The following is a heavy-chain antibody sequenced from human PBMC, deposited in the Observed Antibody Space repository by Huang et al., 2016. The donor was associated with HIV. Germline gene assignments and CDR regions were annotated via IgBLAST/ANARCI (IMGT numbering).Heavy chain of an antibody. V-gene: IGHV4-34*02. J-gene: IGHJ5*01. CDR1: GGSFSGYF. Sequence: QVQLEQWGAGLLKPSETLSLTCAVYGGSFSGYFWNGIRQSPGKGLEWIGQINHAGVTDYNPSLKSRATISVDTSKNQFSLRLTSVTAADTAIYYCAREIMISFGGPFDSWGHGNLVTVSS. D-gene: IGHD3-16*01. CDR2: INHAGVT. CDR3: AREIMISFGGPFDS.